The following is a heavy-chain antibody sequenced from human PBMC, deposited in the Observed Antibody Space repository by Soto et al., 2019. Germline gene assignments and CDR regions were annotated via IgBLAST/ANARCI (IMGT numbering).Heavy chain of an antibody. CDR2: INAGNGNT. CDR1: GYTFTRYA. J-gene: IGHJ4*02. CDR3: ARDGAVAGDSNFDY. D-gene: IGHD6-19*01. Sequence: VKVSCKASGYTFTRYAMHWVRQAPGQRLEWMGRINAGNGNTKYSQKFQGRVTITTDTSARTAYMELSSLRSEDTAVYYCARDGAVAGDSNFDYWGQGNLVTVSS. V-gene: IGHV1-3*01.